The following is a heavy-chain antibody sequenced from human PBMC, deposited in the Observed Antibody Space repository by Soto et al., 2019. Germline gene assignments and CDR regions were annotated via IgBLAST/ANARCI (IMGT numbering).Heavy chain of an antibody. CDR3: ARDLYCSSTSCHPSYYYYYYGMDV. D-gene: IGHD2-2*01. CDR2: IWYDGSNK. Sequence: PGGSVRLSCAASGFTFSSYGMHWVRQAPGKGLEWVAVIWYDGSNKYYADSVKGRFTISRDNSKNTLYLQMNSLRAEDTAVYYCARDLYCSSTSCHPSYYYYYYGMDVWGQGTTVTVSS. CDR1: GFTFSSYG. J-gene: IGHJ6*02. V-gene: IGHV3-33*01.